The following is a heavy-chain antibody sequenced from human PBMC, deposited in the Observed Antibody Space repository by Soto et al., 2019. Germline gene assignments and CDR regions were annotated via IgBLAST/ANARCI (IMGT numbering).Heavy chain of an antibody. V-gene: IGHV3-23*01. J-gene: IGHJ4*02. CDR1: GFTFSSYA. Sequence: GGSLRLSCAASGFTFSSYAMIWVRQAPGKGLEWVSGISGSGGSRYYADSVKGRFTISRDNSKDTLYLQMNSLRAEDTAVYYCAKAVYDILTGDDYWGQGALVTVSS. CDR2: ISGSGGSR. D-gene: IGHD3-9*01. CDR3: AKAVYDILTGDDY.